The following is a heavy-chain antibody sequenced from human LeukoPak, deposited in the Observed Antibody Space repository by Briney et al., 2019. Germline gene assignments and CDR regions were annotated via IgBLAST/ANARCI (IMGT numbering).Heavy chain of an antibody. V-gene: IGHV4-34*01. CDR1: GGSFSGYY. CDR3: TRVSDCSGGSCYFDY. Sequence: SETLSLTCAVYGGSFSGYYWTWIRQPPGKGLEWIGEINHSGSTNYNPSLKSRVTISVDTSKNQLSLKLSSVTAADTAVYYCTRVSDCSGGSCYFDYWGQGTLVTVSS. CDR2: INHSGST. J-gene: IGHJ4*02. D-gene: IGHD2-15*01.